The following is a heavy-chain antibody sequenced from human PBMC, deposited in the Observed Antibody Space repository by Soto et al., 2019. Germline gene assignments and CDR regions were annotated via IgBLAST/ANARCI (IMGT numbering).Heavy chain of an antibody. CDR1: GFTFSSYA. D-gene: IGHD6-13*01. V-gene: IGHV3-30-3*01. CDR3: ARASPSMAAGVYFDY. Sequence: GGSLRLSCAASGFTFSSYAMHWVRQAPGKGLEWVAVISYDGSNKYYADSVKGRFTISRDNSKNTLYLQMNSLRAEDTAVYYCARASPSMAAGVYFDYWGQGTLVTVSS. CDR2: ISYDGSNK. J-gene: IGHJ4*02.